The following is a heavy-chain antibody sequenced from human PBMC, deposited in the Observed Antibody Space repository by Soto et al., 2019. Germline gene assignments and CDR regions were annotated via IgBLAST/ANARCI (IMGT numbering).Heavy chain of an antibody. D-gene: IGHD3-10*01. V-gene: IGHV3-7*01. Sequence: EGELVHSGGGLVQPGGSLRLSCAASGFAFSTSWMNWVRQAPEKGLEWVANINPDGSARSYVDSVRGRFSISRDNAGSSVYLQMDSLRAEDTAVYYCAAWFASGATSHNIWGQGILVTVSS. CDR1: GFAFSTSW. J-gene: IGHJ4*02. CDR2: INPDGSAR. CDR3: AAWFASGATSHNI.